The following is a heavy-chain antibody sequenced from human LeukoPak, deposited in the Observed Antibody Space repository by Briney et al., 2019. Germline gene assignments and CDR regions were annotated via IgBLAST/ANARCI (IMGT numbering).Heavy chain of an antibody. CDR3: AKAPDYGDYSWFDP. J-gene: IGHJ5*02. CDR1: GFTFSSFG. D-gene: IGHD4-17*01. CDR2: ISYDGSNK. V-gene: IGHV3-30*18. Sequence: GRSLRLSCAASGFTFSSFGMHWVRQAPGKGLEWVAIISYDGSNKYYADSVKGRFTISRDNSKNTLYLQMNSLRAEDTAVYYCAKAPDYGDYSWFDPWGQGTLVTVSS.